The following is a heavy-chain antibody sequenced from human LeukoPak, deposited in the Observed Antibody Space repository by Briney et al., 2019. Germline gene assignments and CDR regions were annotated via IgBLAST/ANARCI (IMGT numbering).Heavy chain of an antibody. CDR3: ARAPDYFESSENGMDV. D-gene: IGHD3-22*01. CDR1: GFTFSSYA. Sequence: GGSLRLSCAASGFTFSSYAMHWVRQAPGKGLEWVAVISYDGSNKYYADSVKGRFTISRDNSKNTLYLQMNSLRAEDTAVYYCARAPDYFESSENGMDVWGQGTTVTVSS. V-gene: IGHV3-30-3*01. J-gene: IGHJ6*02. CDR2: ISYDGSNK.